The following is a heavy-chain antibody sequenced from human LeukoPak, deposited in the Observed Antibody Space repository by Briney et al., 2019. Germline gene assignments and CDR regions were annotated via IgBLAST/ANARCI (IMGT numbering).Heavy chain of an antibody. CDR1: GGSISSSSYY. CDR2: IYYSGSP. J-gene: IGHJ4*02. Sequence: PSGTLSLTCTVSGGSISSSSYYWGRIRQPPGKGLEWIGSIYYSGSPYYNPSRKRRVTISVDTSKNQFSLKLSSVTAADTAVYYCARLLTGIKFDYWGERTLVTVSS. V-gene: IGHV4-39*01. D-gene: IGHD7-27*01. CDR3: ARLLTGIKFDY.